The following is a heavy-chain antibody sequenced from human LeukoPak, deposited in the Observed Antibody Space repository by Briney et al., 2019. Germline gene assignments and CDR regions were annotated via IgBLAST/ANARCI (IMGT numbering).Heavy chain of an antibody. CDR3: ARRFYYAMDV. J-gene: IGHJ6*02. CDR1: GYSFTGYF. CDR2: INPDSGDT. Sequence: ASVKVSCKASGYSFTGYFMQWVRQAPGQGLEWMGWINPDSGDTNYAQKFQGRVTMTRDTSISTAYMELSRLRSDDAAVYYCARRFYYAMDVWGQGTTVTVSS. V-gene: IGHV1-2*02. D-gene: IGHD3-16*01.